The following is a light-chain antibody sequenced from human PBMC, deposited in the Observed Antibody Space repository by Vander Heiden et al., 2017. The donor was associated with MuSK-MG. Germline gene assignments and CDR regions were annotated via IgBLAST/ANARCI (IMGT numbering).Light chain of an antibody. CDR3: QVWDTKTDHYV. J-gene: IGLJ1*01. CDR2: DDR. CDR1: NIGRKS. Sequence: SYVLTQPPSVSVAPGQTASITCGGDNIGRKSVHWYQQKPGQAPVLVLYDDRDRPSGIPERFSGSNSGSTATLTIRRVEAGDEADYYCQVWDTKTDHYVFATGTRV. V-gene: IGLV3-21*02.